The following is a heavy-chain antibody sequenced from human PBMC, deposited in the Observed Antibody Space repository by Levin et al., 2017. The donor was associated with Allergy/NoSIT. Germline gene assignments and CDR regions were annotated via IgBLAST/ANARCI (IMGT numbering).Heavy chain of an antibody. D-gene: IGHD6-19*01. CDR2: IYPGDSDT. J-gene: IGHJ4*02. Sequence: KVSCKGSGYSFTNYWIGWVRQMPGKGLEWMAIIYPGDSDTRYSPSFQGQVTIPADKSISTAFLQWSSLKASDSAMYYCAGAGGQVSGWDYWGQGTLVTVSS. CDR3: AGAGGQVSGWDY. V-gene: IGHV5-51*01. CDR1: GYSFTNYW.